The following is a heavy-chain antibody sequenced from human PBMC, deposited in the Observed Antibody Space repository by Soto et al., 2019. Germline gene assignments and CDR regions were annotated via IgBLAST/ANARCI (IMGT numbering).Heavy chain of an antibody. CDR1: GLTISGKKY. J-gene: IGHJ3*01. Sequence: DVQLVESGGGLIQPGGSLRLSCAAFGLTISGKKYVAWVRQAPGKGLEWVSALYDVDGSFYADSVTGRFTTSRDSSKTTVYLQMNDLRPDDTAVYYCATWHEREHAFDVWGQGTTVNISS. V-gene: IGHV3-53*01. CDR2: LYDVDGS. D-gene: IGHD1-1*01. CDR3: ATWHEREHAFDV.